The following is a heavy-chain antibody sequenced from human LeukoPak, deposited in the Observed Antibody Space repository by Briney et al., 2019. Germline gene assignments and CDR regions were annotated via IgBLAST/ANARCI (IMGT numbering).Heavy chain of an antibody. D-gene: IGHD3-10*01. J-gene: IGHJ5*02. CDR3: AKTLTGSWFDP. V-gene: IGHV3-30*18. CDR2: ISYDGSNK. CDR1: GFTFSNFW. Sequence: GGSLRLSCAASGFTFSNFWMNWVRQAPGKGLEWVAVISYDGSNKYYADSVKGRFTISRDNSKNTLYLQMNSLRAEDTAVYYCAKTLTGSWFDPWGQGTLVTVSS.